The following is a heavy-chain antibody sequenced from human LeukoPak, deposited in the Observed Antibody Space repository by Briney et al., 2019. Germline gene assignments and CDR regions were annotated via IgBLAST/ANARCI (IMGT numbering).Heavy chain of an antibody. CDR2: ISSSGSTI. V-gene: IGHV3-48*03. Sequence: GGSLRPSCAASGFTFSSYEMNWVRQAPGKGLEWVSYISSSGSTIYYADSVEGRFTISRDNAKNSLYLQMNSLRAEDTAVYYCARDVNTMVRGNFDYWGQGTLVTVSS. CDR3: ARDVNTMVRGNFDY. J-gene: IGHJ4*02. CDR1: GFTFSSYE. D-gene: IGHD3-10*01.